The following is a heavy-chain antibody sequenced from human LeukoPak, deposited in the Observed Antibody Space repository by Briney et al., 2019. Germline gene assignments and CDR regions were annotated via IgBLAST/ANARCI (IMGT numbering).Heavy chain of an antibody. CDR3: ARVLAYDSSGYYFDY. CDR1: GFTFSSYW. CDR2: INSDGSST. J-gene: IGHJ4*02. Sequence: GGSLRLSCAASGFTFSSYWMHWVRQAPGKGLVWVSRINSDGSSTSYADSVQGRFTISRDNAKNTLYLQMNSLRAEDTAVYYCARVLAYDSSGYYFDYWGQGTLVTVSS. V-gene: IGHV3-74*01. D-gene: IGHD3-22*01.